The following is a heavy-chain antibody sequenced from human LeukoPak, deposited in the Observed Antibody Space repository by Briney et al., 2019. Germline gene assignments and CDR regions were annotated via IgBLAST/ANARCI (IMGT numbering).Heavy chain of an antibody. J-gene: IGHJ2*01. CDR1: GDSINTGDHY. Sequence: SETLSLTCTVSGDSINTGDHYWSWIRQPPGKELEWIGEINERGNTNYNPSLRSRISISVDTSKKQFSLRLGSATAADTAVYYCARVRDYYDSSGHNSGWFFDLWGRGTLVTVSS. CDR2: INERGNT. D-gene: IGHD3-22*01. CDR3: ARVRDYYDSSGHNSGWFFDL. V-gene: IGHV4-39*01.